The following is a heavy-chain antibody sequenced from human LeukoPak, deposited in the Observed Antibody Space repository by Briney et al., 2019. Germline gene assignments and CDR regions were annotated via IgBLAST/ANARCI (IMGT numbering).Heavy chain of an antibody. CDR1: GGSFSGYY. CDR3: ARGLGRYDFPDY. CDR2: INHSGST. Sequence: PSETLSLTCAVYGGSFSGYYWSWIRQPPGKGLEWIGEINHSGSTNYNPSLKSRVTISVDTSKNQFSLKLSSVTAADTAVYYCARGLGRYDFPDYWGQGTLLTVSS. J-gene: IGHJ4*02. V-gene: IGHV4-34*01. D-gene: IGHD3-3*01.